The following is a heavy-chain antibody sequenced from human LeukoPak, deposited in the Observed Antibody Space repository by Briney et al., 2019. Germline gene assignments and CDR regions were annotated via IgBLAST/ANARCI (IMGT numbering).Heavy chain of an antibody. D-gene: IGHD5-18*01. CDR1: GFPFETNA. V-gene: IGHV3-23*01. J-gene: IGHJ4*02. Sequence: GGSLRLSCATSGFPFETNAMSWVRRAPGKGLEWVATIGNTETFYADSVTGRFTISRDNSKNTVNLQMNRLRVEDTAIYYCAKDWIQFNRVFDCFDSWGQGTLVTVSS. CDR3: AKDWIQFNRVFDCFDS. CDR2: IGNTET.